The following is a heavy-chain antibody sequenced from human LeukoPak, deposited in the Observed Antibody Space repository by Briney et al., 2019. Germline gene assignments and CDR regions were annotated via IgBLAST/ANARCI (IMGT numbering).Heavy chain of an antibody. CDR3: ARARAAAGTHFDY. V-gene: IGHV3-30*04. Sequence: GGSLRLSCAASGFTFSSYGLHWVRQAPGKGLEWVAVISDDGSNTYYAGSVKGRFTISRDNSKYTLSLQIHSLRAEDTAVYYCARARAAAGTHFDYWGQGTLVTVSS. CDR2: ISDDGSNT. D-gene: IGHD6-13*01. J-gene: IGHJ4*02. CDR1: GFTFSSYG.